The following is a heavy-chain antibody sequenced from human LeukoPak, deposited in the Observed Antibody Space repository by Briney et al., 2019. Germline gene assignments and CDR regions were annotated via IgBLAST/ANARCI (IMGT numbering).Heavy chain of an antibody. CDR1: GFTFSSYA. Sequence: PGESLRLSCAASGFTFSSYAMSWVRQAPGKGLEWVSAISGSGGSTYYADSVKGRFTISRDNSKNTLYLQMNSLRAEDTAVYYCAKFRGILEWLTAIDYWGQGTLVTVSS. D-gene: IGHD3-3*01. CDR3: AKFRGILEWLTAIDY. CDR2: ISGSGGST. V-gene: IGHV3-23*01. J-gene: IGHJ4*02.